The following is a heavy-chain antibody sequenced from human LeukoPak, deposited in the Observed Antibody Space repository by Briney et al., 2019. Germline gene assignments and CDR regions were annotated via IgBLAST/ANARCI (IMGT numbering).Heavy chain of an antibody. CDR3: ARTIVVVPATKIWFDP. CDR1: GYTFTGYY. Sequence: ASVKVSCKASGYTFTGYYMHWVRQGPGQGLEWMGWMNPNSGNTGYAQKFQGRVTITRDTSISTAYMELSSLRSEDTAVYYCARTIVVVPATKIWFDPWGQGTLVTVSS. CDR2: MNPNSGNT. V-gene: IGHV1-8*03. D-gene: IGHD2-2*01. J-gene: IGHJ5*02.